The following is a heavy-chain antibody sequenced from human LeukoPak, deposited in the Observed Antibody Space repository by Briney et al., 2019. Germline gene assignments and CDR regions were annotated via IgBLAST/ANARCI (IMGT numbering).Heavy chain of an antibody. J-gene: IGHJ3*02. D-gene: IGHD1-14*01. CDR3: ARGPGDFVASDI. CDR1: GFTFTSYW. V-gene: IGHV3-7*01. CDR2: IKENGNEQ. Sequence: GGSLRLSCEASGFTFTSYWMSWVRQAPGKGPEWVAHIKENGNEQYYADSVEGRFTISRDNVKQSLGLQMNSLRVEDTAVYYCARGPGDFVASDIWGQGTMVTVSS.